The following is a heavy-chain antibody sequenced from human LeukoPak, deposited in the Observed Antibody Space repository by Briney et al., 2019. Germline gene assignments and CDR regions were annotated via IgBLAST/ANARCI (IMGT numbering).Heavy chain of an antibody. V-gene: IGHV4-59*01. Sequence: SETLSLTCTASSGSIGSYYWSWLRQPPGKGLEWIGYIFYSGSTNYNPSLKSRVTISVDTSKNQFSLGLSSVTAADTAVYYCARGPTRYYFDCWGQGTLVTVSS. CDR2: IFYSGST. J-gene: IGHJ4*02. CDR1: SGSIGSYY. CDR3: ARGPTRYYFDC. D-gene: IGHD4-17*01.